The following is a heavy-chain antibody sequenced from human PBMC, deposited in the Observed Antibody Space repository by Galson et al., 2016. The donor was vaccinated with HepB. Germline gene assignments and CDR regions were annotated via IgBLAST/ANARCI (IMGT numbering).Heavy chain of an antibody. CDR3: AKHAEPYYYYAMDV. CDR2: ITGRGDSA. CDR1: GFIFSNYA. J-gene: IGHJ6*02. D-gene: IGHD1-14*01. V-gene: IGHV3-23*01. Sequence: PLRLSCAASGFIFSNYAMSWVRQAPGKGLEWVSTITGRGDSAYYADSVKGRFTISRDNSQNTLFLQMNSLRAEDTAIYYCAKHAEPYYYYAMDVWGQGTTVTVSS.